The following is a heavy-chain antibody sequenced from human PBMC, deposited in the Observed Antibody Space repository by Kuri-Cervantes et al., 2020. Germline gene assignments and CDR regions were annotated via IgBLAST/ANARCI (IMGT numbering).Heavy chain of an antibody. D-gene: IGHD3-16*01. CDR2: INHSGST. V-gene: IGHV4-34*01. CDR3: ARYSMIKNWFDP. CDR1: GGSFSGYY. Sequence: SQTLSLTCAVYGGSFSGYYWSWIRQPPGKGLEWIGEINHSGSTNYNPSLKSRVTISVDKSKNQFSLKLSSVTAADTAVYYCARYSMIKNWFDPWGQGTLVTVSS. J-gene: IGHJ5*02.